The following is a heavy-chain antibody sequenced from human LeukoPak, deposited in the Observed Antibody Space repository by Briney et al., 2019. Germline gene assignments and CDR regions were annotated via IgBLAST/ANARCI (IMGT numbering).Heavy chain of an antibody. Sequence: PGGSLRLSCAASGFTVSSNYMSWVRQAPGKGLEWVSVIYSGGSTYYADSVKGRFTISRDNSKNTLYLQMNSLRAEDTAVYYCVKVEVMWAAQLDAFDIWGQGTMVTVSS. V-gene: IGHV3-66*01. CDR1: GFTVSSNY. CDR2: IYSGGST. J-gene: IGHJ3*02. CDR3: VKVEVMWAAQLDAFDI. D-gene: IGHD6-6*01.